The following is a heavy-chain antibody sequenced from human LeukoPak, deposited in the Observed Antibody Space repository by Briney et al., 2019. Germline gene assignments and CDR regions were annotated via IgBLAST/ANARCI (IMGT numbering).Heavy chain of an antibody. CDR2: ISSSSSYI. J-gene: IGHJ4*02. V-gene: IGHV3-21*01. Sequence: GGSLRLSCAASGFTFSSYSMNWVRQAPGKGLGWVSSISSSSSYIYYADSVKGRFTISRDNAKNSLYLQMNSLRAEDTAVYYCARVPDYYDNLKDYWGQGTLVTVSS. CDR1: GFTFSSYS. D-gene: IGHD3-22*01. CDR3: ARVPDYYDNLKDY.